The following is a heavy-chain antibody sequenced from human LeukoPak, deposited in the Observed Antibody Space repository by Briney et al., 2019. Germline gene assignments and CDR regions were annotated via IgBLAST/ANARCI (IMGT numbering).Heavy chain of an antibody. CDR2: ISGDGGST. Sequence: GGSLRLPCAASGFTFDDYAMHWVRQAPGKGLEWVSLISGDGGSTYYADSVKGRFTISRDNSKNSLYLQMNSLRTEDTALYYCAKDMKGPLHFGWKHDYWGQGTLVTVSS. CDR3: AKDMKGPLHFGWKHDY. CDR1: GFTFDDYA. D-gene: IGHD3-9*01. V-gene: IGHV3-43*02. J-gene: IGHJ4*02.